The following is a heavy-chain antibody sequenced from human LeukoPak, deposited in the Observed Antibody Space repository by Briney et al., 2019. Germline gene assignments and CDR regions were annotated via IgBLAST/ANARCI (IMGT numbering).Heavy chain of an antibody. D-gene: IGHD3-22*01. CDR3: ARDEGGYYYDSSGYYHAY. V-gene: IGHV1-18*01. J-gene: IGHJ4*02. Sequence: EASVKVSCKASGYTFPSYGISWVRQAPGQGLEYMGWISAYNGDTNCAQKLQGRVAMTTDTSTSTAYMELRSLTSDDTAVYYCARDEGGYYYDSSGYYHAYWGQGTLVTVSS. CDR1: GYTFPSYG. CDR2: ISAYNGDT.